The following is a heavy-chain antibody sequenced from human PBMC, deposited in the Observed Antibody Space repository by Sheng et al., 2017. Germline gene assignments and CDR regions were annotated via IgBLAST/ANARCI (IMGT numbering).Heavy chain of an antibody. D-gene: IGHD2-2*01. V-gene: IGHV1-2*02. CDR2: INPNNGGT. Sequence: QVQLVQSGAELKKPGTSVRVSCKASGYNFTTYYIHWVRQAPGQGLEWVGWINPNNGGTNFPRKFQGRVALTRDTSSGTVYMELRSLRSDDTAVYYCAREGRLVAPEDFDYWGQGTLVTVSS. CDR3: AREGRLVAPEDFDY. J-gene: IGHJ4*02. CDR1: GYNFTTYY.